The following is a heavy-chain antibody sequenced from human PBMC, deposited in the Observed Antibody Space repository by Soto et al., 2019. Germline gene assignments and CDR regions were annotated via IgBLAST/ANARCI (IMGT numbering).Heavy chain of an antibody. CDR2: IYPGDSDT. CDR1: GYSFTSYW. V-gene: IGHV5-51*01. J-gene: IGHJ5*02. CDR3: ARQGSLVVPAAMNWFDP. D-gene: IGHD2-2*01. Sequence: GESLKISCKGSGYSFTSYWIGWVRQMPGKGLEWMGIIYPGDSDTRYSPSFQGQVTISADKSISTAYLQWSSLKASDTAMYYCARQGSLVVPAAMNWFDPWSQGTLVTVSS.